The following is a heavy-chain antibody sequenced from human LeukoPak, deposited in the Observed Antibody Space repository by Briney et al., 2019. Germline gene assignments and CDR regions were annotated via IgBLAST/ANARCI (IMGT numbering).Heavy chain of an antibody. Sequence: GGSLRLSCAASGFAFRNYAMTWVRQAPGKGLDWVALIGARDGRTYYADPVKGRFTISRDNFKNTLYWQMNSLRAEDTAIYYCAKGLYDYALDVWGQGTAVTVSS. V-gene: IGHV3-23*01. CDR1: GFAFRNYA. CDR3: AKGLYDYALDV. CDR2: IGARDGRT. J-gene: IGHJ6*02.